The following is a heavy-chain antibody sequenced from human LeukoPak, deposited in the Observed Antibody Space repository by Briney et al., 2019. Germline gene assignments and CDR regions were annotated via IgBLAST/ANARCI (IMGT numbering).Heavy chain of an antibody. CDR2: ITTYNGNT. D-gene: IGHD2-15*01. V-gene: IGHV1-18*04. Sequence: ASVKVSCKSSGYTFTSYYMYWVRQAPGQGLEWMGWITTYNGNTNYAQNLQGRVTMTTDTSTSTGYMELRSLRSDDTAVYYCAREGQYCSGGTCSDYWGQGTLVTVSS. J-gene: IGHJ4*02. CDR3: AREGQYCSGGTCSDY. CDR1: GYTFTSYY.